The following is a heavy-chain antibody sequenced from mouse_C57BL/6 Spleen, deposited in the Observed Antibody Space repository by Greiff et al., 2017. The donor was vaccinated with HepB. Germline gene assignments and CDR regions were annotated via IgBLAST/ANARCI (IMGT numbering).Heavy chain of an antibody. CDR2: ISSGSSTI. Sequence: EVHLVESGGGLVKPGGSLKLSCAASGFTFSDYGMHWVRQAPEKGLEWVAYISSGSSTIYYADTVKGRFTISRDNAKNTLFLQMTSLRSEDTAMYYCAGYYYGSSAWFAYWGQGTLVTVSA. CDR3: AGYYYGSSAWFAY. D-gene: IGHD1-1*01. J-gene: IGHJ3*01. CDR1: GFTFSDYG. V-gene: IGHV5-17*01.